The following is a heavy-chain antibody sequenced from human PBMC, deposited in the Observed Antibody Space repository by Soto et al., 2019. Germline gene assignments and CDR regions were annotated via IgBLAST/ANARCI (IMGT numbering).Heavy chain of an antibody. V-gene: IGHV4-34*01. D-gene: IGHD2-21*02. Sequence: SETLSLTCAISGGSSSSHSKSWVRQPPGKGLEWIGEIHHDGSTNYNPSLKSRVTISGDTSKNHFSLELSSVTAADTAVYYCATYDVGTIIQDYWGQGTLVTVS. CDR1: GGSSSSHS. CDR3: ATYDVGTIIQDY. CDR2: IHHDGST. J-gene: IGHJ4*02.